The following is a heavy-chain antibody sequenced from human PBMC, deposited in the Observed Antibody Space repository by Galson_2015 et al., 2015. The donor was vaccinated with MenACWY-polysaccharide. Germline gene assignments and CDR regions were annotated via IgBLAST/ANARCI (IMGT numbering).Heavy chain of an antibody. CDR1: GFILSNYG. Sequence: SLRLSCAASGFILSNYGMQWVRQAPRRGLEWVSGSGTGGGLNYPNSVKGRFHRSRGKSKKTPYLQMNNLKAEETAVYYCAKVDPLSSWTLGLDYWGQGTLVIVSS. CDR3: AKVDPLSSWTLGLDY. V-gene: IGHV3-23*01. J-gene: IGHJ4*02. CDR2: SGTGGGL. D-gene: IGHD6-13*01.